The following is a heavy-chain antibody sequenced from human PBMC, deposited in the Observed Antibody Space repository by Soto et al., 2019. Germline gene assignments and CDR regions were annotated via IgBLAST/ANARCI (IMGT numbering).Heavy chain of an antibody. Sequence: QVQLVESGGGVVQPGRSLRLSCAASGFTFSSYGMHWVRQAPGKGLEWVAVISYDGSNKYYADSVKGRFTISRDNSKNTLYLQMNSRRAEDTAVDYCAKLVGATPPPRAFDIWGQGTMVTVSS. D-gene: IGHD1-26*01. CDR1: GFTFSSYG. CDR3: AKLVGATPPPRAFDI. V-gene: IGHV3-30*18. J-gene: IGHJ3*02. CDR2: ISYDGSNK.